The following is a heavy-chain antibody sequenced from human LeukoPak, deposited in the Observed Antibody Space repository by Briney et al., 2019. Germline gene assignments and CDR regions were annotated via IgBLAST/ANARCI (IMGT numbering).Heavy chain of an antibody. Sequence: SETLSLTCTVSGGSIRTYYWSWIRQPPGKGLEWIGFIYYSGSTKYNPSLKSRVTISVDTSKNQFSLKLSSVTAADTAVYYCARHPRYSGSSMYYFDYWGQGTLVTVSS. J-gene: IGHJ4*02. CDR1: GGSIRTYY. CDR3: ARHPRYSGSSMYYFDY. CDR2: IYYSGST. D-gene: IGHD1-26*01. V-gene: IGHV4-59*08.